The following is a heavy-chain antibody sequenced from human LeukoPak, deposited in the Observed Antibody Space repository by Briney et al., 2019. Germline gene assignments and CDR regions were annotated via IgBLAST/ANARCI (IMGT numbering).Heavy chain of an antibody. Sequence: PGGSLRLSCAASGFTFSSYAMSWVRQAPGEGLEWVSAISGRSGDTYYAASVKGRFTISRDNSKNTLYLQMNTLRAEDTAVYYCAPYEGIGARGGQGTLVTVSS. D-gene: IGHD3-10*01. CDR1: GFTFSSYA. J-gene: IGHJ4*02. CDR2: ISGRSGDT. CDR3: APYEGIGAR. V-gene: IGHV3-23*01.